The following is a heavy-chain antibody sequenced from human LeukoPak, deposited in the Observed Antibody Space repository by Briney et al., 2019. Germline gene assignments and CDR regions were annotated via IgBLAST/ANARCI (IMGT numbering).Heavy chain of an antibody. CDR3: ARPVVGCSSTSCSWSX. CDR1: GGSISSGSYY. J-gene: IGHJ4*02. V-gene: IGHV4-61*02. CDR2: IYTSGST. D-gene: IGHD2-2*01. Sequence: SQTLSLTCTVSGGSISSGSYYWSWIRQPAGKGLEWIGRIYTSGSTNYNPSLKSRVTISVDTSKNQFSLKLSSVTAADTAVYYCARPVVGCSSTSCSWSXWGQGTLVTVSS.